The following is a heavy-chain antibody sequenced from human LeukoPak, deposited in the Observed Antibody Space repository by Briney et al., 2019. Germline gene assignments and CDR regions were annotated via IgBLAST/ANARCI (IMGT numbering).Heavy chain of an antibody. CDR3: VKGLFGSGWDS. V-gene: IGHV3-64D*06. D-gene: IGHD3-10*01. CDR2: ISPSVDST. CDR1: GFNFSYHA. Sequence: GGSLSLSCSASGFNFSYHAMHGVRQATGNGLEFVSCISPSVDSTEYADSVKGRFTISRDKSKNALYFQMSSLRSEDTSVYFCVKGLFGSGWDSWGQGTLVTVSS. J-gene: IGHJ4*02.